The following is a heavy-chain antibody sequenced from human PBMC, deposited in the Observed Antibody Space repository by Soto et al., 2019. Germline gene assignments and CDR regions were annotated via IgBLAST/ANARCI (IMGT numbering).Heavy chain of an antibody. Sequence: SETLSLTCTVSGASISTSTDWWGWVRQPPGKGLEWIASIYKSGATYFKPSLKSRVTISVDTSKNQISLKVTSVTAADTAVYFCTRLTGSSFFTYWGQGALVTVSS. V-gene: IGHV4-39*01. CDR2: IYKSGAT. CDR1: GASISTSTDW. J-gene: IGHJ4*02. D-gene: IGHD6-6*01. CDR3: TRLTGSSFFTY.